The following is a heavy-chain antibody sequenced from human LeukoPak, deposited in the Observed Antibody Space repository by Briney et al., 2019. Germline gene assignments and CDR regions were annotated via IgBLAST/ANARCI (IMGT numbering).Heavy chain of an antibody. CDR3: ARLGYHNYIDV. J-gene: IGHJ6*03. V-gene: IGHV4-34*01. CDR2: INHSGST. Sequence: PSETLSLTCAVYGGSFSGYYWTWIRQSPGKGLEWIGEINHSGSTNYNPSLKSRVTISVDTSKNHFSLKVSFVTAGDTAVYYCARLGYHNYIDVWGKGTTVTVSS. CDR1: GGSFSGYY. D-gene: IGHD1-26*01.